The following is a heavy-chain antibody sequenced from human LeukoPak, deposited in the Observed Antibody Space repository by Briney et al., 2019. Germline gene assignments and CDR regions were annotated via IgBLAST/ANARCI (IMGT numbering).Heavy chain of an antibody. J-gene: IGHJ4*02. CDR2: ISGSGGST. Sequence: GGSLRLSCAASGFSFSSYAMSGVRQALGRGLEWVSAISGSGGSTYYADSVKGRFTISRDNSKNTLYLQMNSLRAEDTAVYYCAKDMVATSFDHRGQGTLVTVSS. CDR1: GFSFSSYA. V-gene: IGHV3-23*01. CDR3: AKDMVATSFDH. D-gene: IGHD4/OR15-4a*01.